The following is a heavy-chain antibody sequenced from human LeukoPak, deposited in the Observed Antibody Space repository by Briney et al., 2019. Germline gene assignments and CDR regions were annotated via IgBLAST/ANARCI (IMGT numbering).Heavy chain of an antibody. Sequence: GGSLRLSCAASGFTFSSYAMSWVRQAPGKGLEWVSAISGSGGSTYYADSVKGRFTISRDNSKNTLYLQMNSLRAEDTAVYYCAKEGAASSGWYGNAFDIWGEGTMVTVSS. D-gene: IGHD6-19*01. V-gene: IGHV3-23*01. J-gene: IGHJ3*02. CDR3: AKEGAASSGWYGNAFDI. CDR2: ISGSGGST. CDR1: GFTFSSYA.